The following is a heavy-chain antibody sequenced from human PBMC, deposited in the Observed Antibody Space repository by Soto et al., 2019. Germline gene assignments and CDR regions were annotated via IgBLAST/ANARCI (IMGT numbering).Heavy chain of an antibody. CDR1: GFTLSDYE. D-gene: IGHD1-26*01. CDR2: ISTRGSNI. J-gene: IGHJ6*02. V-gene: IGHV3-48*03. Sequence: DVKLVESGGGLVQPGGSLRLSCSASGFTLSDYELHWVRQAPGKGLEWVSYISTRGSNIYYADSVKGRFTISRDNAKNSLYLEMNRLRPEDTGVYYWARVRAGAANGYYGMDVWGQGTTVTVSS. CDR3: ARVRAGAANGYYGMDV.